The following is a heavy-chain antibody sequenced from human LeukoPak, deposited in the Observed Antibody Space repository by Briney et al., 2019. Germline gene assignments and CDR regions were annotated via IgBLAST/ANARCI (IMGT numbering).Heavy chain of an antibody. CDR2: ISAYNGNT. V-gene: IGHV1-18*01. CDR3: ARSLYGDLRYGMDV. Sequence: ASVKVSCKASGYTFTSYGISWVRQAPGQGLEWMGWISAYNGNTNYAQKLQDRVTMTADTSTSTAYMELRGLRSDDTAVYYCARSLYGDLRYGMDVWGQGTTVTVSS. D-gene: IGHD4-17*01. CDR1: GYTFTSYG. J-gene: IGHJ6*02.